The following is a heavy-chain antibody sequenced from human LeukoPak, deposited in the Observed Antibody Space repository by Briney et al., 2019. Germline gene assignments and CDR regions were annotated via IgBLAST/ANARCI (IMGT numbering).Heavy chain of an antibody. D-gene: IGHD3-10*01. CDR3: TRVMYYYGSGSYYKRYFDY. V-gene: IGHV3-49*04. CDR1: GFTFGDYA. Sequence: PGGSLRLSCTASGFTFGDYAMSWVRQAPGKGLEWVGFIRSKAYSGTTEYAASVKGRFTISRDDSKSIAYLQMNSLKTEDTAVYYCTRVMYYYGSGSYYKRYFDYWGQGTLVTVSS. J-gene: IGHJ4*02. CDR2: IRSKAYSGTT.